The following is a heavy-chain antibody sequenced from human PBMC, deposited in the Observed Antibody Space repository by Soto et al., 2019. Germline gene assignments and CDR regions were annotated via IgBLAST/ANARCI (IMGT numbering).Heavy chain of an antibody. CDR2: INHSGST. Sequence: PSETLSLTCAVYGGSFSGYYWSWIRQPPGKGLEWIGEINHSGSTNYNPSLKSRVTISVDTSKNQFSLKLSSVTAADTAVYYCARGRAIHYYHYGMDVWGQGTTVTVSS. CDR3: ARGRAIHYYHYGMDV. J-gene: IGHJ6*02. CDR1: GGSFSGYY. V-gene: IGHV4-34*01.